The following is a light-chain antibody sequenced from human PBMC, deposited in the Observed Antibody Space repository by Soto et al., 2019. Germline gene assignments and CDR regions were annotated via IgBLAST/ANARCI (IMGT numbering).Light chain of an antibody. J-gene: IGKJ4*01. CDR3: QQYHQWPPVT. V-gene: IGKV3-15*01. CDR2: GAS. Sequence: EIVMTQSPVTLSVSPGERATLSCRASQSVSTNLAWYQQKPGQAPRVLIYGASTRATNIPARFSGSGSGTDFTLTISSLQSEDFALYYCQQYHQWPPVTFGGGTKVDIK. CDR1: QSVSTN.